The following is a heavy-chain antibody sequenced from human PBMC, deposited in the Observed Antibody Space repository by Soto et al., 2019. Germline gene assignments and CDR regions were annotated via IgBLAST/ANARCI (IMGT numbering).Heavy chain of an antibody. CDR1: GFSLSTSGLG. D-gene: IGHD2-2*01. Sequence: QITLKESGPTLVKPTQTLTLTCTFSGFSLSTSGLGVGWIRQPPGKALEWLAVIYWDDNKLYSPSLKSRLTITKDTSNNQVVLTMANMDPVDTATYYCAHRRSTSYYDYWGQGTLVTVSS. V-gene: IGHV2-5*02. CDR3: AHRRSTSYYDY. CDR2: IYWDDNK. J-gene: IGHJ4*02.